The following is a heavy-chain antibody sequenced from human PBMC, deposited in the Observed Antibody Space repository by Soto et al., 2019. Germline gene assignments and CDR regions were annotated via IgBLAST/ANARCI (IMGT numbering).Heavy chain of an antibody. CDR1: GGSISSSSYY. CDR3: ARQGPYYDFCTGKNNAEIDP. J-gene: IGHJ5*02. Sequence: SETLSLTCTVSGGSISSSSYYWGWIRQPPGKGLEWIGSIYYSGSTYYNPSLKSRVTISVDTSKNQFSLKLSSVTAADTAVYYCARQGPYYDFCTGKNNAEIDPWGQGPLVTVS. V-gene: IGHV4-39*01. D-gene: IGHD3-3*01. CDR2: IYYSGST.